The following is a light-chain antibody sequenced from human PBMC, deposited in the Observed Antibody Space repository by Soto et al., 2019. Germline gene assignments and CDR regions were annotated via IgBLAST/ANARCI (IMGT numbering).Light chain of an antibody. CDR2: SNN. J-gene: IGLJ2*01. V-gene: IGLV1-44*01. CDR1: SSNIGSNS. Sequence: QSALTQPPSASGTPGQRVTISCSGSSSNIGSNSVNWYQQLPGTAPKLLIYSNNQRPSGVPDRFSGSKSGTSASLAISGLQSEDEADYYCAAWDDSLNGPVLGVVFGGGTKLTVL. CDR3: AAWDDSLNGPVLGVV.